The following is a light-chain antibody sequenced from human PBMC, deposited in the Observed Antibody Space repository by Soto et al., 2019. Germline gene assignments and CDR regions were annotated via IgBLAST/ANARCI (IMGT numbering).Light chain of an antibody. CDR3: SSFSSSTTRV. CDR1: SSDVGDFNY. Sequence: QSVLTQPASVSGSPGQSITISCTGTSSDVGDFNYVSWYQQHPGKAPKLMIYDVGNRPSGVSIRFSGSKSGSTASLTISGLQAEDEADYYCSSFSSSTTRVFGTGTKVTDL. CDR2: DVG. J-gene: IGLJ1*01. V-gene: IGLV2-14*01.